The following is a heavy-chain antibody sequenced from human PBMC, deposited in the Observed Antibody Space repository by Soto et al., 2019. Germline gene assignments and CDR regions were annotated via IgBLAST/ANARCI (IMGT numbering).Heavy chain of an antibody. V-gene: IGHV4-34*01. J-gene: IGHJ5*02. CDR1: GGSLSDYY. Sequence: QVQLQQWGAGLLKPSETLSLTCDVYGGSLSDYYWNWLRQPPGKGLEWIGEVNHRGSSSYNPYLTSRVDISVDTAMTQFSLKLRSVTAADTAVYYCARYQWNPGAFDPWGPGTQVIVSS. D-gene: IGHD1-20*01. CDR2: VNHRGSS. CDR3: ARYQWNPGAFDP.